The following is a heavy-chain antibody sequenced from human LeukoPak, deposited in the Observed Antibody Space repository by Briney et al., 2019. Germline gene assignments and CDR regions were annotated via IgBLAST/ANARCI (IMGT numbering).Heavy chain of an antibody. J-gene: IGHJ5*02. D-gene: IGHD3-22*01. CDR3: ARDKAYYYDSSGPNWFDP. V-gene: IGHV3-11*01. CDR1: GFTFSDYY. CDR2: ISNSGSTI. Sequence: GGSLRLSCAASGFTFSDYYMSWIRQAPGKGLEWVSYISNSGSTIYYADSVKGRFTISRDNAKNSLYLQMNSLRAEDTAVYYCARDKAYYYDSSGPNWFDPWGQGTLVTVSS.